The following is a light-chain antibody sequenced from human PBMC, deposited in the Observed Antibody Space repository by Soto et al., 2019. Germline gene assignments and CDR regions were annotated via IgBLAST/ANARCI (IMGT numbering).Light chain of an antibody. Sequence: QSVLTQPPSASGTPGQRVTISCSGSSSNIGSHVVYWYQQLAGTAPKLLMYNNNQRPSGVPDRFSGSKSGTSASLAIRGLQSEDEADYYCAVWDDSLDGWVFGGGTKVTVL. J-gene: IGLJ3*02. CDR2: NNN. CDR1: SSNIGSHV. V-gene: IGLV1-44*01. CDR3: AVWDDSLDGWV.